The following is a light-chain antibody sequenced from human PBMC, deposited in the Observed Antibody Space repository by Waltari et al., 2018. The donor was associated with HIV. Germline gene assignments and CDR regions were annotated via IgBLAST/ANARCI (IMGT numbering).Light chain of an antibody. CDR3: VGWDSSLGGYV. V-gene: IGLV1-47*01. CDR1: TSTHGIDN. J-gene: IGLJ1*01. Sequence: QSVLTQPPSASGTPGQRVTISCSGSTSTHGIDNVYWYQQRPGTAPKLLIYKNIQRPSGVPDRFTGSKSGTSASLAISGLRSEDEADYYCVGWDSSLGGYVFGAGTKVTVL. CDR2: KNI.